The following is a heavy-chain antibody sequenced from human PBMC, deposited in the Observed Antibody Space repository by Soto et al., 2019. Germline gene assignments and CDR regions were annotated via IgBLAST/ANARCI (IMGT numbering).Heavy chain of an antibody. CDR2: ISYDGSNK. D-gene: IGHD4-4*01. J-gene: IGHJ6*03. Sequence: VQLVESGGGVVQPGRSLRLSCAASGFTFSSYGMHWVRQAPGKGLEWVAVISYDGSNKYYADSVKGRFTISRDNSKNTLYLQMNSLRAEDTAVYYCAKDNAYSNFAPATPPYYMDVWGKGTTVTVSS. CDR3: AKDNAYSNFAPATPPYYMDV. CDR1: GFTFSSYG. V-gene: IGHV3-30*18.